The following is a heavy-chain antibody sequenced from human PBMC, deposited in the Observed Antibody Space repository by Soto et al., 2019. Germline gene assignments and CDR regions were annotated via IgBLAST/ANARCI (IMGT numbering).Heavy chain of an antibody. D-gene: IGHD3-3*01. CDR3: ARDIGPKDYDFWSGYYTSYYYYMDV. J-gene: IGHJ6*03. Sequence: SETLSLTCTVSGGSISSYYWSWIRQPPGKGLEWIGYIYYSGSTNYNPSLKSRVTISVDTSKNQFSLKLSSVTAADTAVYYCARDIGPKDYDFWSGYYTSYYYYMDVWGKGTTVTVSS. CDR1: GGSISSYY. V-gene: IGHV4-59*01. CDR2: IYYSGST.